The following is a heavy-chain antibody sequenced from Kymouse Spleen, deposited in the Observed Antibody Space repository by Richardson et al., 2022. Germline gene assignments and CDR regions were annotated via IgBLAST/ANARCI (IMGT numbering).Heavy chain of an antibody. CDR2: IYYSGST. CDR3: ARHPIL**YQLLLYYYYYGMDV. Sequence: QLQLQESGPGLVKPSETLSLTCTVSGGSISSSSYYWGWIRQPPGKGLEWIGSIYYSGSTYYNPSLKSRVTISVDTSKNQFSLKLSSVTAADTAVYYCARHPIL**YQLLLYYYYYGMDVWGQGTTVTVSS. D-gene: IGHD2-2*02. J-gene: IGHJ6*02. CDR1: GGSISSSSYY. V-gene: IGHV4-39*01.